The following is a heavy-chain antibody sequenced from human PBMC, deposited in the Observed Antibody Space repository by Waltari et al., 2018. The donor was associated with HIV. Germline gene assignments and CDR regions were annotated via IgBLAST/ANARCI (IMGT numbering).Heavy chain of an antibody. V-gene: IGHV4-34*01. CDR2: INHAGAT. J-gene: IGHJ6*02. Sequence: QVRLQEWGNGVLKPPETLSPSGAMHDGPFLGYYWTWIRQSPGRGLQWMGEINHAGATNYNPSLRSRLIFSIDTSKKQFYMKLTSVTVADTATYFCARGYAAAAPYFGLDVWGQGTTVTVSS. D-gene: IGHD6-13*01. CDR1: DGPFLGYY. CDR3: ARGYAAAAPYFGLDV.